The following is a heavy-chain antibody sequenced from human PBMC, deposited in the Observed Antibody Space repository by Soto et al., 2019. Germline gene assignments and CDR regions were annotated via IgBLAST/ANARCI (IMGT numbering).Heavy chain of an antibody. Sequence: SETLSLTCAVYGGSFSGYYWSWIRQPPGKGLEWIGEINHSGSTNYNPSLKSRVTISVDTSKNQFSLKLSSVTAADTAVYYCARGRSRKQWPLGYWGQGTLVTVSS. CDR1: GGSFSGYY. CDR3: ARGRSRKQWPLGY. CDR2: INHSGST. V-gene: IGHV4-34*01. D-gene: IGHD6-19*01. J-gene: IGHJ4*02.